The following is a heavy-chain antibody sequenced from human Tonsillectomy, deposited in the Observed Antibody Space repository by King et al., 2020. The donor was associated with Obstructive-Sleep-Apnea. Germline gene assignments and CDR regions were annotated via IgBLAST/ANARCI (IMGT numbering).Heavy chain of an antibody. CDR2: INHSGST. Sequence: VQLQQWGAGLLKPSETLSLTCAVYGGSFSDYYWSWIRQPPGKGLEWIGEINHSGSTNYSPSLKSRVTISVAMSKNQFSLKLTSVTAADTAVYYCARGSGAADVNWFDPWGQGALVTVSS. CDR1: GGSFSDYY. D-gene: IGHD6-13*01. J-gene: IGHJ5*02. CDR3: ARGSGAADVNWFDP. V-gene: IGHV4-34*01.